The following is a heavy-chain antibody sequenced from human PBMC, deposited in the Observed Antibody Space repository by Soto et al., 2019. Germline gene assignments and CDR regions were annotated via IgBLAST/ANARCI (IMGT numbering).Heavy chain of an antibody. CDR3: ARDGEGDGKPGGMDV. V-gene: IGHV4-31*03. J-gene: IGHJ6*02. Sequence: PSETLSLTCTVSGGSISSGGYYWSWIRQHPGKGLEWIGYIYYSGSTYYNPSLKSRVTISVDTSKNQFSLKLSSVTAADTAMYYCARDGEGDGKPGGMDVWGQGTTVTVS. D-gene: IGHD3-10*01. CDR1: GGSISSGGYY. CDR2: IYYSGST.